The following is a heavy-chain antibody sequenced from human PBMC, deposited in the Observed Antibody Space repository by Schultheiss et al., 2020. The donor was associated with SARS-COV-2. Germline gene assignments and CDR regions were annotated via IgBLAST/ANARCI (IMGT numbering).Heavy chain of an antibody. CDR1: GFTFSSYS. Sequence: GGSLRLSCAASGFTFSSYSMNWVRQAPGKGLEWVSSISSSSSYIYYADSVKGRFTISRDNAKNSLYLQMKSLRAEDTAVYYCAGLQGVVAATWEYYGMDVWGQGTTVTVSS. CDR3: AGLQGVVAATWEYYGMDV. D-gene: IGHD2-15*01. J-gene: IGHJ6*02. CDR2: ISSSSSYI. V-gene: IGHV3-21*01.